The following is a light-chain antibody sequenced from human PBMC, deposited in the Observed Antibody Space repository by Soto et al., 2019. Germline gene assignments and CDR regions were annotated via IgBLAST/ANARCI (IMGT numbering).Light chain of an antibody. CDR2: DAS. CDR3: HHYNSYSGT. V-gene: IGKV1-5*01. J-gene: IGKJ1*01. CDR1: QNIERG. Sequence: DIQMTQSPSTLSASVGDRLTITCRASQNIERGLAWYQQKPGKAPNLLIYDASSLESGVSSRFSGRGFGTEFTLSLSSLHPDDFATYFCHHYNSYSGTFGQGTKVEI.